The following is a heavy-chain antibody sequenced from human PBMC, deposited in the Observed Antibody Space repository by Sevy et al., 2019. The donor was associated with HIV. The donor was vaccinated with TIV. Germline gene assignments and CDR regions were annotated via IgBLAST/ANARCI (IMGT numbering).Heavy chain of an antibody. V-gene: IGHV3-21*01. CDR1: GFTFSSYS. CDR3: ARPTSGMSEYEPLDNARFYGMDV. Sequence: GGSLRLSCAASGFTFSSYSMNWVRLAPGMGLEWVSSITSGSSFIFYAGSVKGRFTISRDNAKNSLYLQMNSLRAEDTAVYYCARPTSGMSEYEPLDNARFYGMDVWGPRTTVTVSS. D-gene: IGHD1-20*01. J-gene: IGHJ6*02. CDR2: ITSGSSFI.